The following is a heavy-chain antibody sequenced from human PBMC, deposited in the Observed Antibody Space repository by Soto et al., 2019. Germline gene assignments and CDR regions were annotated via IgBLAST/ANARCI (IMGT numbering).Heavy chain of an antibody. CDR2: TNPNSGNT. Sequence: ASVKVSCKASGYTFTSYDINWVRQATGQGLEWMGWTNPNSGNTGYAQKFQGRVTMTRNTSISTAYMELSSLRSEDTAVYYCARVIRGYNPPFFDYWGQGTLVTVSS. CDR1: GYTFTSYD. CDR3: ARVIRGYNPPFFDY. D-gene: IGHD5-12*01. V-gene: IGHV1-8*01. J-gene: IGHJ4*02.